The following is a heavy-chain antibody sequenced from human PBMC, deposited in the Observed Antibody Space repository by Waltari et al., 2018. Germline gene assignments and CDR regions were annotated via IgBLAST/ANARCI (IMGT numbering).Heavy chain of an antibody. CDR3: AKDRGYERASHRGYYFDY. CDR2: ISGRGGST. CDR1: GFTFSSYA. J-gene: IGHJ4*02. V-gene: IGHV3-23*04. D-gene: IGHD5-12*01. Sequence: EVQLVESGGGLVQPGGSLRLSCAASGFTFSSYAMSWVRQAPGKGLEWVSAISGRGGSTYYADSVKGRLTISRDNSKNTLYLQMNSLRAEDTAVYYCAKDRGYERASHRGYYFDYWGQGTLVTVSS.